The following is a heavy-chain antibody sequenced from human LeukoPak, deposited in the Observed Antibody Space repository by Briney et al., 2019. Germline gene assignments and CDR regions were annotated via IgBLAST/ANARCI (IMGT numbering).Heavy chain of an antibody. D-gene: IGHD3-10*01. Sequence: GESLKISCKISGYIFRTYLIGWVRQMPGKGLEWMGIIYPGDSDTRYSPSFQGQVTISADKSISIAYLQWSSLKASDTAMYYCARRSTMVRGDAFDIWGQGTMVTVSS. CDR1: GYIFRTYL. CDR2: IYPGDSDT. J-gene: IGHJ3*02. V-gene: IGHV5-51*01. CDR3: ARRSTMVRGDAFDI.